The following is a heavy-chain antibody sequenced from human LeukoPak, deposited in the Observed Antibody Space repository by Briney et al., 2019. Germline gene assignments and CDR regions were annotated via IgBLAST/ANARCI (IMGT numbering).Heavy chain of an antibody. CDR2: INHSGST. D-gene: IGHD6-19*01. Sequence: PSETLSLTCTVSGASVTSYYWTWIRQPPGKGLEWIGYINHSGSTNYNPSLKSRVTISVDTSKNQFSLKLSSVTAADTAVYYCARGGQWLVYDYWGQGTLVTVSS. CDR3: ARGGQWLVYDY. J-gene: IGHJ4*02. V-gene: IGHV4-34*01. CDR1: GASVTSYY.